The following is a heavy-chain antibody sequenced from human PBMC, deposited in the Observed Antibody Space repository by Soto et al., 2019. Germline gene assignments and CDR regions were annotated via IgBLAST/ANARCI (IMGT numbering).Heavy chain of an antibody. CDR3: ARDYIVVVPADHAFDI. J-gene: IGHJ3*02. Sequence: SETLSLTCTVSGGSISSSSYYWDWIRQPPGEGLEWIGSIYYSGSTYYNPSLKSRVTISVDTSKNQFSLKLSSVTAADAAVYSCARDYIVVVPADHAFDIWGQGTMVTVSS. V-gene: IGHV4-39*07. D-gene: IGHD2-2*01. CDR1: GGSISSSSYY. CDR2: IYYSGST.